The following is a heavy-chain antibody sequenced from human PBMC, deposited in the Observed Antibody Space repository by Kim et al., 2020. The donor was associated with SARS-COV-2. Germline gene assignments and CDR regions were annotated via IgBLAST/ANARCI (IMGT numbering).Heavy chain of an antibody. Sequence: ASVKVSCKPSGYTFTSYGISWVRQAPGQGLEWMGWISAYNGNTNYAQKLQGRVTMTTDTSTSTAYMELRSLRSDDTAVYYCARGAVVTPGYWYFDLWGRGTLVTVSS. CDR3: ARGAVVTPGYWYFDL. D-gene: IGHD2-21*02. CDR2: ISAYNGNT. CDR1: GYTFTSYG. J-gene: IGHJ2*01. V-gene: IGHV1-18*04.